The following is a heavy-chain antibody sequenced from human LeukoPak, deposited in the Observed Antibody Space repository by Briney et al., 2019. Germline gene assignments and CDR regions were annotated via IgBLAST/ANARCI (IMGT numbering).Heavy chain of an antibody. D-gene: IGHD3-3*01. CDR1: GXTVSSNY. V-gene: IGHV3-66*01. Sequence: QPGGSLRLSCAASGXTVSSNYMSWVRQAPGKGLEWVSVIYSGGSTYYADSVKDRFTISRDNSKNRLYLQMNSLRAEDTAVYYCARVIFGVVTNYFDYWGQGTLVTVSS. CDR3: ARVIFGVVTNYFDY. J-gene: IGHJ4*02. CDR2: IYSGGST.